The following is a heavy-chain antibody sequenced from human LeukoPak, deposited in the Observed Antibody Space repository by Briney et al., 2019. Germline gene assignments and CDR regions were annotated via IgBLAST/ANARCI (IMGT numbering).Heavy chain of an antibody. D-gene: IGHD5-18*01. Sequence: GGSLRFSCAASGFTVSNCAMTWVRQAPGKGLEWVSSISGSVGSTYYADSVKGRFTISRDSSKNTLFVQMHSLRAEDTAIYYCAKAPSAYGYSSFDFWGQGILVTVSS. CDR1: GFTVSNCA. V-gene: IGHV3-23*01. CDR2: ISGSVGST. J-gene: IGHJ4*02. CDR3: AKAPSAYGYSSFDF.